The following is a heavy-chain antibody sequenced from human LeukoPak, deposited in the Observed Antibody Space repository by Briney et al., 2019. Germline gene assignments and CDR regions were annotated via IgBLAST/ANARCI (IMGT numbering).Heavy chain of an antibody. CDR1: GGSISSYY. V-gene: IGHV4-4*07. Sequence: SSETLSLTCTVSGGSISSYYWSWIRQPAGKGLEWIGRIYTSGSTNYNPFLKSRVTISVDKSKNQFSLKLSSVTAADTAVYYCARYDCGGDCYLDYWGQGTLVTVSS. CDR3: ARYDCGGDCYLDY. CDR2: IYTSGST. J-gene: IGHJ4*02. D-gene: IGHD2-21*02.